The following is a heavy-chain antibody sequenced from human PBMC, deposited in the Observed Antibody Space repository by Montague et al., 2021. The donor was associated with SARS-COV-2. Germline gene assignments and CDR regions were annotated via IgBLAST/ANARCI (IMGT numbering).Heavy chain of an antibody. D-gene: IGHD3-22*01. CDR1: GFTFSSYS. CDR2: ISYDGSNK. V-gene: IGHV3-30-3*01. Sequence: SLRLSCAASGFTFSSYSMHWVRQAPGKGLEWVAVISYDGSNKYYAGSVKGRFTISRDNSKNTLYLQMNSLRAEDTAVYYCARAGGYRDAFDIWGQGTTVTVSS. CDR3: ARAGGYRDAFDI. J-gene: IGHJ3*02.